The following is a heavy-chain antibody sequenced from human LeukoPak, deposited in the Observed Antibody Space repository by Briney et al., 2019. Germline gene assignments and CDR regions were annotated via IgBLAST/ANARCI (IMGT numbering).Heavy chain of an antibody. CDR2: MNPNSGNT. J-gene: IGHJ6*02. CDR3: ARGRPRAFYCSSTSCPYYYYGMDV. CDR1: GYTLTSYD. D-gene: IGHD2-2*01. Sequence: ASVKVSCKASGYTLTSYDINWVRQATGQGLEWMGWMNPNSGNTGYAQKFQGRVTMTRNTSISTAYMELSSLRSEDTAVYYCARGRPRAFYCSSTSCPYYYYGMDVWGQGTTVTVSS. V-gene: IGHV1-8*01.